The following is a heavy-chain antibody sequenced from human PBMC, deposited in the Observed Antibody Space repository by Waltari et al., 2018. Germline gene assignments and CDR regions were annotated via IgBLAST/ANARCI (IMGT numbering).Heavy chain of an antibody. CDR1: GFTFRNTW. CDR2: SKRRSAGGTT. Sequence: EVQLVESGGGLVMPGGSLRLSCAASGFTFRNTWMSWVLQAPGKDLEWVGRSKRRSAGGTTDYTSPVKGRLTISRDDSQNTLHLQMNSLKTEDTAVYYCTTDRFDWGQGILVTVSS. CDR3: TTDRFD. J-gene: IGHJ4*02. D-gene: IGHD3-16*01. V-gene: IGHV3-15*01.